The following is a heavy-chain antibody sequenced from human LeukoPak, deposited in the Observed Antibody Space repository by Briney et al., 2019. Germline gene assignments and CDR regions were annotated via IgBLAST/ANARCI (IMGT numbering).Heavy chain of an antibody. V-gene: IGHV3-23*01. D-gene: IGHD3-10*01. CDR1: GFTFSSYA. J-gene: IGHJ4*02. CDR3: ALTDGSGSYWLY. Sequence: GGSLRLSCAASGFTFSSYAMSWDRQAPGKGLEWVSYISSSGNNIYYADSVKGRFTISRDNSRNMLYLQMSSLRAEDTAVYYCALTDGSGSYWLYWGQGTLVTVST. CDR2: ISSSGNNI.